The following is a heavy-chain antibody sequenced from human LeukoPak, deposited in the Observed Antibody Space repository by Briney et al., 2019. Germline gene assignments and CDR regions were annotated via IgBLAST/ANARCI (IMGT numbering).Heavy chain of an antibody. CDR2: ISDSGST. V-gene: IGHV4-39*01. CDR3: ARQDIWFGELVF. D-gene: IGHD3-10*01. CDR1: GGSISRSSYY. Sequence: SETLSLTCIVSGGSISRSSYYWGWLRQPPGKGLEWIGTISDSGSTYYSPSLKSRVTISVDTSKNQFSLKLRFVTAADTAVYCCARQDIWFGELVFWGQGTTVTVSS. J-gene: IGHJ6*02.